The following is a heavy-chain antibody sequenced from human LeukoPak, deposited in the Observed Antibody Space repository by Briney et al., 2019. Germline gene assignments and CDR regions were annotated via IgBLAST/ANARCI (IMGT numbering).Heavy chain of an antibody. CDR3: ARRSGGRRGYFDY. D-gene: IGHD2-15*01. CDR2: IYYSGST. V-gene: IGHV4-59*01. CDR1: GGSISSYY. J-gene: IGHJ4*02. Sequence: PSETLSLTCTVSGGSISSYYWSWIRQPPGKGLEWIGYIYYSGSTNYNPSLKSRATISVDTSKNQFSLKLSSVTAAYTAVYYCARRSGGRRGYFDYWGQGTLVTVSS.